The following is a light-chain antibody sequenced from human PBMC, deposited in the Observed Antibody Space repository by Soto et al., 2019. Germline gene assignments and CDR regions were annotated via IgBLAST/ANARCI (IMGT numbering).Light chain of an antibody. CDR2: DAS. CDR1: QDISNC. V-gene: IGKV1-33*01. Sequence: DIQMTQSPSSLSASVGDRISITCRASQDISNCLNWYQQKPGKAPNLLIYDASNLETGVPPRFSGSGSGTHFTFTITSLQPEDVATYYCQQYNILPPWTFGQGTNVELK. J-gene: IGKJ1*01. CDR3: QQYNILPPWT.